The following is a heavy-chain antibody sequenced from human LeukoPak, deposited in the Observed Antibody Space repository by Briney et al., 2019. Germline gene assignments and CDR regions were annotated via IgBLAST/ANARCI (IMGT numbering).Heavy chain of an antibody. Sequence: GGSLRLSCAASGFTFSSYRMHWVRQTPREGLVWLSRTSSDGGTTTYADSVKGRFTISRDNAKNTLYLQMNSLRAEDTAVYYCTRGGENDYSEYWGQGTLVTVSS. CDR2: TSSDGGTT. D-gene: IGHD3-16*01. CDR3: TRGGENDYSEY. CDR1: GFTFSSYR. V-gene: IGHV3-74*01. J-gene: IGHJ4*02.